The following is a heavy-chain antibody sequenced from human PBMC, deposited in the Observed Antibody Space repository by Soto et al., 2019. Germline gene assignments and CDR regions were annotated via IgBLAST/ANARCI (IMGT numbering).Heavy chain of an antibody. CDR3: ARGGLLTLNYYYYYMDV. J-gene: IGHJ6*03. V-gene: IGHV4-61*08. CDR1: GGSISSGGYY. D-gene: IGHD2-15*01. CDR2: IYYSGST. Sequence: SETLSLTCTVSGGSISSGGYYWSWIRQHPGKGLEWIGYIYYSGSTNYNPSLKSRVTISVDTSKNQFSLKLSSVTAADTAVYYCARGGLLTLNYYYYYMDVWGKGTKVTVSS.